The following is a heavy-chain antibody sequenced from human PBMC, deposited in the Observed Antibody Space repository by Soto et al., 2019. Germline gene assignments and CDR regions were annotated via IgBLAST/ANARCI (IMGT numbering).Heavy chain of an antibody. CDR1: GDSVSINSAA. CDR3: ARFGEPGIAAAGTKDYGMDV. D-gene: IGHD6-13*01. J-gene: IGHJ6*02. Sequence: SQTLSLTCAISGDSVSINSAAWNWIRQSPSRGLEWLGRTYYRSKWYNDYAVSVKGRITINPDTSKNQFSLQLNSVTPEDTAVYYCARFGEPGIAAAGTKDYGMDVWGQGTTVTVSS. V-gene: IGHV6-1*01. CDR2: TYYRSKWYN.